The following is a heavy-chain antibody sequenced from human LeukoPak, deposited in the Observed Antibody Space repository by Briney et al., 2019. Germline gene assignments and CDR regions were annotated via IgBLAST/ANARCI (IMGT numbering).Heavy chain of an antibody. V-gene: IGHV3-74*01. CDR2: INSDGSST. CDR3: ARDLSTTSAGLDY. CDR1: GFPFSSYW. J-gene: IGHJ4*02. Sequence: GGSLRLSCAASGFPFSSYWMHWVRQTPGKGLVWVSRINSDGSSTSYADSVKGRFTISRDNAKNTLYLQMNSLRAEDTAVYYCARDLSTTSAGLDYWGQGTLVTVSS. D-gene: IGHD2/OR15-2a*01.